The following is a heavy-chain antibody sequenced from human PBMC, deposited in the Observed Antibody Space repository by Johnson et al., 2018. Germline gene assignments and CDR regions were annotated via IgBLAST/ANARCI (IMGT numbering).Heavy chain of an antibody. Sequence: EVQLVESGGGLVKPGGSXRLSCAASGFTFSSYSMNWVRQAPGKGLEWVSSISSSSSYIYYADSVKVRFTISRDNAKNPRYLQMNSLRAEDTAVYYCARDDMSPVVGATGHDAFDIWGQGTMVTVSS. D-gene: IGHD1-26*01. V-gene: IGHV3-21*01. J-gene: IGHJ3*02. CDR3: ARDDMSPVVGATGHDAFDI. CDR1: GFTFSSYS. CDR2: ISSSSSYI.